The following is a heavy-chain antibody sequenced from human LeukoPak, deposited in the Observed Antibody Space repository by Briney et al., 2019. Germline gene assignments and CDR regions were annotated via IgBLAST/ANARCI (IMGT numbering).Heavy chain of an antibody. J-gene: IGHJ4*02. CDR3: ARHAYYYDSSGYFDY. V-gene: IGHV4-4*07. Sequence: PSETLSLTCTVSGDSISSYYWSWIRQPAGKGLEWIGRIYTSGSTNYNPSLKSRVTMSVDTSKNQFSLKVSSVTAADTAVYYCARHAYYYDSSGYFDYWGQGTLVTVSS. CDR2: IYTSGST. D-gene: IGHD3-22*01. CDR1: GDSISSYY.